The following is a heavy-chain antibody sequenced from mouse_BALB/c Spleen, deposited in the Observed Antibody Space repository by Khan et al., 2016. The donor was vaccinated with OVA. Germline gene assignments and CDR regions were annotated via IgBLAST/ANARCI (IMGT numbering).Heavy chain of an antibody. CDR3: TRDYWFTY. CDR1: GFTFSNYA. Sequence: EVQLQESGGDLVKPGGSLKLSCAASGFTFSNYAMSWVRQTPEKRLEWVASISSGGNTYFSDSVKGRFTISRDDGRNILYLQMSSLRSEDTAMYYCTRDYWFTYWGQGTLVTVSA. CDR2: ISSGGNT. V-gene: IGHV5-6-5*01. J-gene: IGHJ3*01.